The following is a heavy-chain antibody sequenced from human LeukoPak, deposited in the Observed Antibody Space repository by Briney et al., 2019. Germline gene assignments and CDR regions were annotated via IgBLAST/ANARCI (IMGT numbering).Heavy chain of an antibody. CDR3: ARDVGASAPDAFDI. D-gene: IGHD1-26*01. CDR1: GFTFSTYN. V-gene: IGHV3-21*01. Sequence: GGSLRLSCAASGFTFSTYNMNWVRQAPGKGLEWVSSISSSSNYIYYADSVKGRFAISRDNAKNSLYLQMNSLRAEDTDVYYCARDVGASAPDAFDIWGQGTMVTVSS. CDR2: ISSSSNYI. J-gene: IGHJ3*02.